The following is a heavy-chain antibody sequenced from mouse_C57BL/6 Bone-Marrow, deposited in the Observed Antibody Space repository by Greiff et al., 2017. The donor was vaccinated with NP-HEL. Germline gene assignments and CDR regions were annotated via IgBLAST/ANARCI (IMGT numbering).Heavy chain of an antibody. J-gene: IGHJ2*01. D-gene: IGHD3-2*02. CDR1: GYTFTDYY. CDR2: INPYNGGT. CDR3: ASRGTAQATDY. Sequence: EVQLQESGPVLVKPGASVKMSCKASGYTFTDYYLNWVKQSHGKSLEWIGVINPYNGGTSYNQKFKGKATLTVDKSSSTAYMELNSLTSEDSAVYYCASRGTAQATDYWGQGTTLTVSS. V-gene: IGHV1-19*01.